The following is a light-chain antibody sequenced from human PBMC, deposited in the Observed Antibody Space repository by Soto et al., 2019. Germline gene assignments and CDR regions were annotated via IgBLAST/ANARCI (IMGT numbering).Light chain of an antibody. V-gene: IGLV1-47*01. J-gene: IGLJ2*01. CDR1: SFNIGSQF. Sequence: QSVLTQPPSASGPPGQRVAISCAGSSFNIGSQFVYWYQQLPGTAPKLLIFLDNQRPSGVPDRFSGSKSGTSASLAISGLRSEDEADYYCAAWDASLSGVVFGGGTKVTVL. CDR3: AAWDASLSGVV. CDR2: LDN.